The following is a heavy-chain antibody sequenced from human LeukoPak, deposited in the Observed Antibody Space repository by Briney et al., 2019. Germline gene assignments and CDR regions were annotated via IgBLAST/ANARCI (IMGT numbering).Heavy chain of an antibody. CDR2: IYTSGST. Sequence: SETLSLTCTVSGGSISSYYWSWIRQPAGKGLEWIGRIYTSGSTNYNPSLKSRVTMSVDTSKNQFSLKLSSVTAADTAVYYCARAGATHYGGNLIPLGRGYDAFDIWGQGTMVTVSS. J-gene: IGHJ3*02. D-gene: IGHD4-23*01. V-gene: IGHV4-4*07. CDR3: ARAGATHYGGNLIPLGRGYDAFDI. CDR1: GGSISSYY.